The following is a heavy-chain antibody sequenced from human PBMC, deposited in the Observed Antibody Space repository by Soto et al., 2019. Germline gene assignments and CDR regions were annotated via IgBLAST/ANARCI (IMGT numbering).Heavy chain of an antibody. V-gene: IGHV1-69*02. Sequence: QVQLVQSGAEVKKPGSSVKVSCKASGGTFSSYTISWVRQAPGQGLEWMGRIIPILGIANYAQKFQGRVTITADKSTSTAYMELSSLRSEDTAVYYCAGALSVGDYLPWGQGTLVTVSS. J-gene: IGHJ5*02. CDR3: AGALSVGDYLP. D-gene: IGHD4-17*01. CDR1: GGTFSSYT. CDR2: IIPILGIA.